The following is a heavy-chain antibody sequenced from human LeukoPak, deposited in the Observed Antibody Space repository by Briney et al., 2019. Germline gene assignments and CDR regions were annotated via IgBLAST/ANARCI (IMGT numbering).Heavy chain of an antibody. V-gene: IGHV4-30-2*03. CDR2: VYYSGST. D-gene: IGHD3-22*01. CDR3: ASDSSGYYLDY. J-gene: IGHJ4*02. Sequence: SQTLPLTCTVSGGSISSASYYWSWIRQPAGKGLEWIGSVYYSGSTYYNPSLKSRVTISVDMSKSQFSLNLSSVIAADTAVYYCASDSSGYYLDYWGQGALVTVSS. CDR1: GGSISSASYY.